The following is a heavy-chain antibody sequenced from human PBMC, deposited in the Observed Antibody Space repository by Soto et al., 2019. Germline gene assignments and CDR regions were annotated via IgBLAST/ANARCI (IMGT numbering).Heavy chain of an antibody. J-gene: IGHJ4*02. CDR1: GYIFTSDG. CDR2: ISAHNGKT. CDR3: ARGRYGDY. V-gene: IGHV1-18*01. Sequence: GPEVKKPGASVKVSCKGSGYIFTSDGIAWVRQAPGQGLEWMGWISAHNGKTEYAQKFQGRVTVTRDTSTSTAYLELRSLRSDDTALYYCARGRYGDYWGQGALVTVSS. D-gene: IGHD4-17*01.